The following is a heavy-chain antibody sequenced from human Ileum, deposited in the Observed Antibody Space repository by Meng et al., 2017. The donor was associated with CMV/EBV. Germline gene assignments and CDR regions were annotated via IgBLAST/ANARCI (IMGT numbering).Heavy chain of an antibody. CDR2: LNPNSGGT. CDR1: GYTFTDYF. J-gene: IGHJ4*02. CDR3: ARVVMAEQRLDD. V-gene: IGHV1-2*02. D-gene: IGHD6-25*01. Sequence: ASVKVSCKTSGYTFTDYFYHWVRQAPGHGLEWMGWLNPNSGGTNYAQKFQGRVTMTRDTSSSTVYMELSSLRSDDTAMYYCARVVMAEQRLDDWGQGTLVTVSS.